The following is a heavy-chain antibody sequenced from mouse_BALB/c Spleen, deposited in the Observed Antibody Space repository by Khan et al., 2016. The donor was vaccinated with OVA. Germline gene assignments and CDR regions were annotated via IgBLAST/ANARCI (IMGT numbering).Heavy chain of an antibody. J-gene: IGHJ2*01. Sequence: EVQLVESGPGLVKPSQSLSLTCTGTGYSITSDYAWNWIRQFPGNKLEWMGYISYSGNTKYNPSLKSRISITRDTSKNQFFLQLNFVTIEDTATYYCARIQGEDFDYWGQGTTLTVSS. V-gene: IGHV3-2*02. CDR2: ISYSGNT. D-gene: IGHD3-2*02. CDR3: ARIQGEDFDY. CDR1: GYSITSDYA.